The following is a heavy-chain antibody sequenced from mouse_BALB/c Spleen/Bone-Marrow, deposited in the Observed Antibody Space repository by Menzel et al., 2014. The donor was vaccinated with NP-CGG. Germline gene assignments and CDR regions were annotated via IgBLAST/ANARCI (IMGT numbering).Heavy chain of an antibody. CDR2: IDPANGNT. CDR3: ANYYYGSSLFAY. CDR1: GFNIKDTY. V-gene: IGHV14-3*02. J-gene: IGHJ3*01. D-gene: IGHD1-1*01. Sequence: EVQLQQSGAELVKPGASVKLSCTASGFNIKDTYMHWVKQRPEQGLEWIGRIDPANGNTKYDPKFQGKATITADNSSNTAYLQLSSLTSEDTAVYYCANYYYGSSLFAYWGQGTLVTVSA.